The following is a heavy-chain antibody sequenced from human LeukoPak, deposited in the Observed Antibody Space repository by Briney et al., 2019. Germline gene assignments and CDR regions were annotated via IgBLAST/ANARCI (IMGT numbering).Heavy chain of an antibody. J-gene: IGHJ4*02. CDR2: ISSSSSYI. CDR3: AKSFVDYYDSNTHFDY. CDR1: GFTFSSYN. V-gene: IGHV3-21*01. D-gene: IGHD3-22*01. Sequence: GGSLRLSCAASGFTFSSYNMNWVRQAPGKGLEWVSSISSSSSYIYYADSVKGRFTISRDNSRNTLYLQMNSLRPEDTALYYCAKSFVDYYDSNTHFDYWGQGTLVTVFS.